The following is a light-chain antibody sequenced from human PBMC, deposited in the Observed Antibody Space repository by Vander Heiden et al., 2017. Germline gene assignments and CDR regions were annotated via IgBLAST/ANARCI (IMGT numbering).Light chain of an antibody. V-gene: IGKV3-11*01. CDR2: DAS. Sequence: EIVLTPSSATPSLSPGERATLSCRASQSVSSYLAWYQQKPGQAPRLLIYDASNRATGSPARFSGSGAGTDFTLTISSRDPEDFAVYYCQQRSNWPRAWTFGQGTKVEIK. J-gene: IGKJ1*01. CDR3: QQRSNWPRAWT. CDR1: QSVSSY.